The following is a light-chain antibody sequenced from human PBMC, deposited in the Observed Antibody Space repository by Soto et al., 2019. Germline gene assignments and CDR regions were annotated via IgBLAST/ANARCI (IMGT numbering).Light chain of an antibody. CDR1: DSDVGGYNY. CDR3: SSYTTNGVGV. Sequence: QSALTQPASVSGSPGQSITISCTGTDSDVGGYNYVSWYQHHPGNAPKVMIYNVSYRPSGVSNRFSGCKSGNTASLTISGLQHADEADYYCSSYTTNGVGVFGGGTKLTVL. J-gene: IGLJ2*01. CDR2: NVS. V-gene: IGLV2-14*03.